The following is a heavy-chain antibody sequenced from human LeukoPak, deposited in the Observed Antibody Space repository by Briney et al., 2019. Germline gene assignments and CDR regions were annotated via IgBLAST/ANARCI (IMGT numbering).Heavy chain of an antibody. CDR2: ISSSGSTI. CDR1: GFTFSSYS. CDR3: AELGITMIGGV. D-gene: IGHD3-10*02. Sequence: GGSLRLSCAASGFTFSSYSMNRVRQAPGKGLEWVSYISSSGSTIYYADSVKGRFTISRDNAKNSLYLQMNSLRAEDTAVYYCAELGITMIGGVWGKGTTVTISS. J-gene: IGHJ6*04. V-gene: IGHV3-48*04.